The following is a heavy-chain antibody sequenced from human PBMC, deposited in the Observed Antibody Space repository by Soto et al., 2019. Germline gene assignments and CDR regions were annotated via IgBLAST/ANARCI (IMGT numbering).Heavy chain of an antibody. V-gene: IGHV4-59*01. CDR1: GGSISRYY. J-gene: IGHJ4*02. D-gene: IGHD3-10*01. CDR3: ARDKMVRGGLFTSVGYFDY. Sequence: SETLSLTCTVSGGSISRYYWSWIRQPPGKGLEWIGYIYYSGSTNYNPSLKSRVTISVDTSKNQFSLKLSSVTAADTAVYYCARDKMVRGGLFTSVGYFDYWGKGPPATAPQ. CDR2: IYYSGST.